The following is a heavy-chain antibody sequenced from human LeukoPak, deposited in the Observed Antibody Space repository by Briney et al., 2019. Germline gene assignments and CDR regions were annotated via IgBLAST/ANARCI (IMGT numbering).Heavy chain of an antibody. J-gene: IGHJ4*02. V-gene: IGHV1-18*01. D-gene: IGHD5-24*01. CDR3: ALLEMATDFDY. Sequence: ASVKVSCKASGYTFTTYGISWVRPAPGQRLEWMVWISAYNGNTNYAQKLQGRVTMTTDTSTSTAYMELRSLRSDDTAVYYCALLEMATDFDYWGQGTLVTVSS. CDR1: GYTFTTYG. CDR2: ISAYNGNT.